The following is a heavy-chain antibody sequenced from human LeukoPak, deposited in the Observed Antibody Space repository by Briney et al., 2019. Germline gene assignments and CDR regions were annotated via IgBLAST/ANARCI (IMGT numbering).Heavy chain of an antibody. CDR1: GGSVSRGGYY. CDR3: ATADWESFYFDS. V-gene: IGHV4-31*03. CDR2: TSYSEGT. Sequence: SETLSLTCTVSGGSVSRGGYYWNWIRQHPGKGLEWIGFTSYSEGTYYNPSLMSRITISVDRSQNQFSLKMRDVTAADAAVYFCATADWESFYFDSWGQGALVAVSS. D-gene: IGHD1-26*01. J-gene: IGHJ4*02.